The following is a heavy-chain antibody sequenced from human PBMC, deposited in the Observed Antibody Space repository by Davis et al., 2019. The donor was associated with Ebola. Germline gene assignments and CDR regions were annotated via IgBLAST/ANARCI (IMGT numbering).Heavy chain of an antibody. CDR3: ASSYSGSPLGY. J-gene: IGHJ4*02. CDR2: IIPIFGTA. D-gene: IGHD1-26*01. CDR1: GYTFTSYG. V-gene: IGHV1-69*13. Sequence: SVKVSCKASGYTFTSYGISWVRQAPGQGLEWMGGIIPIFGTANYAQKFQGRVTITADESTSTAYMELSSLRSEDTAVYYCASSYSGSPLGYWGQGTLVTVSS.